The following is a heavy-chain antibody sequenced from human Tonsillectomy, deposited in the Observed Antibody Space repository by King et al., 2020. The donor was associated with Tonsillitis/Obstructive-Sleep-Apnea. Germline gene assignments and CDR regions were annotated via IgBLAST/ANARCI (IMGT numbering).Heavy chain of an antibody. CDR3: ARGILRYAGFDI. CDR1: GFTVSTTY. Sequence: VQLVESGGGLIQPGGSLRLSCAAAGFTVSTTYLIWVRQAPGKGLEWVSVIYGDGGTYYADSVEGRVTVSRDNSKNTLYLQMNSLRADDTAVYYCARGILRYAGFDIWGQGTVVTVSS. J-gene: IGHJ3*02. V-gene: IGHV3-53*01. D-gene: IGHD5/OR15-5a*01. CDR2: IYGDGGT.